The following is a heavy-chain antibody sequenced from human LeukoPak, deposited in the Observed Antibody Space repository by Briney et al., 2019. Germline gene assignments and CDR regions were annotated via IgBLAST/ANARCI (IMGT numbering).Heavy chain of an antibody. D-gene: IGHD6-19*01. CDR3: ARGAQGSSGWFFDY. J-gene: IGHJ4*02. Sequence: PGGSLRLSCAASGFTSSSYGMHWVRQAPGKGLEWVAVIWYDGSNKYYADSVKGRFTISRDNSKNTLYLQMNSLRAEDTAVYYCARGAQGSSGWFFDYWGQGTLVTVSS. CDR2: IWYDGSNK. CDR1: GFTSSSYG. V-gene: IGHV3-33*01.